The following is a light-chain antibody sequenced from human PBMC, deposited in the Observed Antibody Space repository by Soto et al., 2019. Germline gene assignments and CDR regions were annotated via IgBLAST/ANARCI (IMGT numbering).Light chain of an antibody. Sequence: DIEMTQSPVSLSACVGDRVSITCRASQNIGTYLNWYQQKPGKAPKLLIYDASSLQTGVPSRFTRSRSGTDFTLTISSLQPEDFASYYCQQSFSSYTFGQGTKLEIK. J-gene: IGKJ2*01. CDR1: QNIGTY. V-gene: IGKV1-39*01. CDR2: DAS. CDR3: QQSFSSYT.